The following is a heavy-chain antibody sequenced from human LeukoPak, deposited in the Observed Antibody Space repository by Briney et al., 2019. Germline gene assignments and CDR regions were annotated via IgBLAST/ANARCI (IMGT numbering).Heavy chain of an antibody. J-gene: IGHJ4*02. D-gene: IGHD1-1*01. CDR1: GGSFSGYY. CDR3: ARGPGHSFKY. Sequence: SETLSLTCAVSGGSFSGYYWSWIRQPPGKGLEWIGEINHSGSTNYNPSLKSRVTISVDTPKNQFSLKLSSVTAADMAIYYCARGPGHSFKYWGQGTRVTVSS. V-gene: IGHV4-34*01. CDR2: INHSGST.